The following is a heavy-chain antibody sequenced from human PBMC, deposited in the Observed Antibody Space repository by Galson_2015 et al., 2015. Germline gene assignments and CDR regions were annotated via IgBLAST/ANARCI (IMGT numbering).Heavy chain of an antibody. CDR3: AREITDNWFDP. V-gene: IGHV3-30-3*01. D-gene: IGHD3-16*01. Sequence: SLRLSCAASGFTFGSYAMHWVRQAPGKGLEWVAVISYDGSNKYYADSVKGRFTISRDNSKNTLYLQMNSLRAEDTAVYYCAREITDNWFDPWGQGTLVTVSS. CDR1: GFTFGSYA. J-gene: IGHJ5*02. CDR2: ISYDGSNK.